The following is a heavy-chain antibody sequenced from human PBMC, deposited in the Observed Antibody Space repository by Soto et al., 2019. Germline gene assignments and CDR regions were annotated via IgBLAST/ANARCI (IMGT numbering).Heavy chain of an antibody. CDR1: GGSVSSDSYN. J-gene: IGHJ3*02. CDR2: IYYSGST. Sequence: PSETLSLTCTVSGGSVSSDSYNWDWIRQPPGKGLEWIGTIYYSGSTDYNPSLKSRVTISEDTSNNQFSLKVTSVTAADTAVYYCARLYGNAFDIWGRGAKVTVSS. V-gene: IGHV4-39*01. D-gene: IGHD3-16*01. CDR3: ARLYGNAFDI.